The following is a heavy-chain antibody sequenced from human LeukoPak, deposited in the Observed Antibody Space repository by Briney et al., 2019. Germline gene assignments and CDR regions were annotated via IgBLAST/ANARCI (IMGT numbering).Heavy chain of an antibody. V-gene: IGHV1-2*02. CDR3: AREKFKEVRGVVIDY. CDR1: GYTFTGYY. CDR2: INPNSGGT. Sequence: ASVKVSCKASGYTFTGYYMHWVRQAPGQGLEWMGWINPNSGGTNYAQKFQGRVTMTRDTSISTAYMELSRLRSDDTAMYYCAREKFKEVRGVVIDYWGQGTLVTVSS. D-gene: IGHD3-10*01. J-gene: IGHJ4*02.